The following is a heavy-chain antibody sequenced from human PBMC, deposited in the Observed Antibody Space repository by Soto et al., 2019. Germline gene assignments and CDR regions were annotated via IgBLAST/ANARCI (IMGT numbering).Heavy chain of an antibody. CDR1: GGSIISSSCY. Sequence: SETLSLTCTVSGGSIISSSCYWGWIRQAPGKGLEWIGSIYYIGSTYYNPSLKSRVTISVDTSKNQFSLKLSSVTAADTAVYYFASIPRSLVRGWFDPRGQGTRVTVS. V-gene: IGHV4-39*01. J-gene: IGHJ5*02. CDR3: ASIPRSLVRGWFDP. CDR2: IYYIGST. D-gene: IGHD6-13*01.